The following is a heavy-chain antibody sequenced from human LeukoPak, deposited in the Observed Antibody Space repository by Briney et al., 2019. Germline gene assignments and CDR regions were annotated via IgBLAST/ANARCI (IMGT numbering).Heavy chain of an antibody. D-gene: IGHD6-19*01. CDR1: GYSFTNYW. V-gene: IGHV5-51*01. CDR2: IYPGDSDT. Sequence: GESLKISCKGSGYSFTNYWIGWVRQMPGKGLEWMGIIYPGDSDTRYSPSFQGQVTISAAKSINTAYLQWNSLKASDTAMYYCAPRHSSGWYDSFDIWGQGTMVTVSS. CDR3: APRHSSGWYDSFDI. J-gene: IGHJ3*02.